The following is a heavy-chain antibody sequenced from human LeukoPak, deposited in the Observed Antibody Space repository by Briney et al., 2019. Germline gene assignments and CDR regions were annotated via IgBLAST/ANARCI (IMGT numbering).Heavy chain of an antibody. CDR1: GYSFNNFG. CDR3: ARGGPYCSATICYYFDY. J-gene: IGHJ4*02. Sequence: ASVKVSCKASGYSFNNFGFSWVRQAPGQGLEWMGWISAYNGNTKYAEKFQDRVTMTTDTYTSTAYMELRSLRSDDTAIFYCARGGPYCSATICYYFDYWGQGTLVTVSS. CDR2: ISAYNGNT. D-gene: IGHD2-2*01. V-gene: IGHV1-18*01.